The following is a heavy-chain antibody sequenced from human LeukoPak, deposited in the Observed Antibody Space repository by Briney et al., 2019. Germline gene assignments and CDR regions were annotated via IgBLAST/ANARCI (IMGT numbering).Heavy chain of an antibody. CDR3: ARVRYNYGDSDY. CDR1: GYSISSGYY. Sequence: SETLSLTCAVSGYSISSGYYWGWIRQPPGKGLEWIGTIYHNGNTYYNPSLKSRVTISVDTSKNQFSLKLSSVTAADTAVYYCARVRYNYGDSDYWGQGTVVTVSS. D-gene: IGHD5-18*01. J-gene: IGHJ4*02. V-gene: IGHV4-38-2*01. CDR2: IYHNGNT.